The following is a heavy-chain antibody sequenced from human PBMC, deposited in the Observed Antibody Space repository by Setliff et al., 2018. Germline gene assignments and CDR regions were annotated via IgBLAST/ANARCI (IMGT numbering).Heavy chain of an antibody. CDR2: IKQDGSEK. V-gene: IGHV3-7*01. Sequence: PGGSLRLSCAASGFTFSNYWMSWVRQAPGKGLEWVANIKQDGSEKFYADSVKGRFTISRDNAKNSLFLQMNSLRAEDTALYYCAREEVNSSGTKCYSGFDSWGQGTLVTVSS. CDR3: AREEVNSSGTKCYSGFDS. D-gene: IGHD2-15*01. CDR1: GFTFSNYW. J-gene: IGHJ4*02.